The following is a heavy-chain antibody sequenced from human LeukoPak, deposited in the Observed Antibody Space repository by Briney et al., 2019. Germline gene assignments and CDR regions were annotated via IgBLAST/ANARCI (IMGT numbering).Heavy chain of an antibody. V-gene: IGHV3-49*04. D-gene: IGHD3-22*01. CDR2: IRSKANGGTT. CDR1: GFTPGEYA. CDR3: TRGSYYNSSSLEY. J-gene: IGHJ4*02. Sequence: GGSLRLSCTASGFTPGEYAMSWVRQAPGKGLEWVGFIRSKANGGTTEYAASVKDRFTISRDDSKSIAYLQMNSLKTEDTAVYYCTRGSYYNSSSLEYWGQGTLVTVSS.